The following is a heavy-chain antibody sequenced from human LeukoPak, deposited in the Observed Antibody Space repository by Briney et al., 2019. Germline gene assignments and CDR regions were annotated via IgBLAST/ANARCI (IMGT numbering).Heavy chain of an antibody. J-gene: IGHJ6*02. D-gene: IGHD6-13*01. Sequence: SETLSLTCTVSGGSISSYYWSWIRQPPGKGLEWIGYIYYSGSTNYNPSLKSRVTISVDTSKNQFSLKLSSVTAADTAVYYCARHLPSAGYSNYYYGMDVWGQGTTVTVFS. CDR3: ARHLPSAGYSNYYYGMDV. V-gene: IGHV4-59*08. CDR2: IYYSGST. CDR1: GGSISSYY.